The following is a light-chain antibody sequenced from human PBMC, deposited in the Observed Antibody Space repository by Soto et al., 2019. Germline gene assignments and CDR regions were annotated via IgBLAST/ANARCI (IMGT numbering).Light chain of an antibody. CDR2: YDS. CDR1: NIGNKR. Sequence: SCELTQPPSVSVAPEKTATITCGGNNIGNKRVHWYRQKPGQAPVLVISYDSDRPSGIPERFSGSNSGNTATLTISRVEAGDEADYYCQVWDIMTDNYVFGSGTKLTVL. V-gene: IGLV3-21*04. CDR3: QVWDIMTDNYV. J-gene: IGLJ1*01.